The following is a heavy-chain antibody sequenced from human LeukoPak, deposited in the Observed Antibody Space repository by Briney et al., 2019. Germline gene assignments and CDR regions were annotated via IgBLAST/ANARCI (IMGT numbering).Heavy chain of an antibody. CDR3: AKDIVVVPAASDAFDI. CDR1: RFTFSSYA. J-gene: IGHJ3*02. CDR2: ISGSGGST. D-gene: IGHD2-2*01. Sequence: GGSLRLSCAASRFTFSSYAMSWVRQAPGKGLEWVSGISGSGGSTYYADSVKGRFTISRDNSKNTLYLQMNSLRAEDTAIYYCAKDIVVVPAASDAFDIWGQGTMVTVSS. V-gene: IGHV3-23*01.